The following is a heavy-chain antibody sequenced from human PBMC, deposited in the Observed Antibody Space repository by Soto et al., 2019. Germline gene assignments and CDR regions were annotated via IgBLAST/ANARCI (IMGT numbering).Heavy chain of an antibody. CDR1: GSTFGTYW. D-gene: IGHD2-21*01. CDR2: IDNDGSA. J-gene: IGHJ5*02. CDR3: ARAIPHNWVDA. V-gene: IGHV3-74*01. Sequence: QLVESGGGLVQPGGSLRISCAASGSTFGTYWMHWVRQAPGKGLVWVSRIDNDGSAVYADSVKGRFTTSRDNAKNTVYLQMNSLRDEDTAVYYCARAIPHNWVDAWGQGTLVTVSS.